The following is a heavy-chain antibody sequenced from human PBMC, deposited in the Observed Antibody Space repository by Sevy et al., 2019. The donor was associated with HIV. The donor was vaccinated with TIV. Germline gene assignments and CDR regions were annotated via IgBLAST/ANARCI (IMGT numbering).Heavy chain of an antibody. D-gene: IGHD6-13*01. CDR2: ISNSGSTK. CDR1: GFRFNYHN. V-gene: IGHV3-48*02. Sequence: GESLKISCAASGFRFNYHNMNWVRQAPGKGLEWISYISNSGSTKDLADSVRAGFTISRDNAKKSLFLEMDKLTDEDTEVYYCAREGNREQQRIPHDTWGRGIQVTVSS. J-gene: IGHJ5*02. CDR3: AREGNREQQRIPHDT.